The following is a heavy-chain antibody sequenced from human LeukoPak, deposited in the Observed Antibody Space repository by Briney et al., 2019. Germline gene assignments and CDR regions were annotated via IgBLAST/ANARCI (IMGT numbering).Heavy chain of an antibody. CDR2: ISHSENT. J-gene: IGHJ4*02. CDR3: ARSDYIWGSYRVYDY. Sequence: SETLSLTCAVSGGSISSRSWWSWVRQAPGKGLEWIGEISHSENTNYNPSLKSRVTTSIDKSNNQFSLNLISVTAADTAVYYCARSDYIWGSYRVYDYWGQGNLVTVSS. CDR1: GGSISSRSW. V-gene: IGHV4-4*02. D-gene: IGHD3-16*02.